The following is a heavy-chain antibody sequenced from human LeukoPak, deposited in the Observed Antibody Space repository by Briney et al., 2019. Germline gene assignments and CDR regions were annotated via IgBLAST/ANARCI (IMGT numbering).Heavy chain of an antibody. V-gene: IGHV1-69*05. D-gene: IGHD4-11*01. J-gene: IGHJ4*02. CDR3: ARGPNSSPFDY. CDR2: IIPIFGTA. CDR1: GGTFSSYA. Sequence: SVKVSCKASGGTFSSYAISWVRQAPGQGLEWMGRIIPIFGTANYAQKFQGRVTITTDESTSTAYMELRSLRSDDTAVYYCARGPNSSPFDYWGQGTLVTVSS.